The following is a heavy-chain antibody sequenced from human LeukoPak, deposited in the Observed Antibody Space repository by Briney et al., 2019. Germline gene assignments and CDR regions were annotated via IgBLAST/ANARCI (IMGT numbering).Heavy chain of an antibody. CDR2: INPNSGDA. Sequence: GASVKVSCKASGYTFTVHYIHWVRQAPGQGPEWMGWINPNSGDANYPQKFQGRVTMTRDTSISTAYVEMSSLRSDDTAVYFCARDKGSGYLPFDFWGQGTLVTVSS. CDR1: GYTFTVHY. V-gene: IGHV1-2*02. J-gene: IGHJ4*02. CDR3: ARDKGSGYLPFDF. D-gene: IGHD5-18*01.